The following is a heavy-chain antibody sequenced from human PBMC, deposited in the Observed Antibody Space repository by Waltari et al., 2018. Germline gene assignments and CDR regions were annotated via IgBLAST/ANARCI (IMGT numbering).Heavy chain of an antibody. J-gene: IGHJ4*02. CDR1: GFSFRSYD. CDR3: AREYISSSGRVFDY. Sequence: EVQLVESGGGLVEPGGSLRISCAASGFSFRSYDMHWVRQAPGKGLEWVSYIGSGGTAKFYSDSVQGRFTISRDNAKNSLYLQMNNLRAEDAALYYCAREYISSSGRVFDYWGQGTLVTVSS. V-gene: IGHV3-48*03. CDR2: IGSGGTAK. D-gene: IGHD6-6*01.